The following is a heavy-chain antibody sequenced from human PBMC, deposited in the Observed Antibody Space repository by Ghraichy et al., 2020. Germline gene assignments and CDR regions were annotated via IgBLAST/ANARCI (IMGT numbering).Heavy chain of an antibody. D-gene: IGHD2-8*01. CDR2: INPNSGGT. CDR1: GYTFTGYY. Sequence: SVKVSCKASGYTFTGYYMHWVRQAPGQGLEWMGWINPNSGGTNYAQKFQGWVTMTRDTSISTAYMELSRLRSDDTAVYYCAVLGYCTNGVCYRGAFDIWGQGTMVTVSS. J-gene: IGHJ3*02. CDR3: AVLGYCTNGVCYRGAFDI. V-gene: IGHV1-2*04.